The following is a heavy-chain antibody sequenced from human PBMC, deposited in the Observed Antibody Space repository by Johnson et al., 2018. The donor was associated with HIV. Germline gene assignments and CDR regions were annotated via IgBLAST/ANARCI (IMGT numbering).Heavy chain of an antibody. D-gene: IGHD1-26*01. CDR1: GFTFSSYA. Sequence: VQLVESGGGLIQPGGSLRLSCAASGFTFSSYAMSWVRQAPGKGLEWVSAIYSGGSTYYADSVKGRFTISRDNSKNTLYLQMNSLRAEDTAVYYCAREIIVGGTEGFDMWGQGTMVTV. CDR3: AREIIVGGTEGFDM. V-gene: IGHV3-66*03. CDR2: IYSGGST. J-gene: IGHJ3*02.